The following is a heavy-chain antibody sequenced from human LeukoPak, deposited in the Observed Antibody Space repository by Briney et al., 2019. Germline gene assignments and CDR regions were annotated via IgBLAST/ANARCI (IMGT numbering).Heavy chain of an antibody. D-gene: IGHD1-26*01. CDR1: GFTFSSYA. CDR2: ISGSGGST. CDR3: AKAFGWSGSLGYFDY. J-gene: IGHJ4*02. V-gene: IGHV3-23*01. Sequence: GGSLRLSCAASGFTFSSYATSWVRQAPGKGLEWVSAISGSGGSTYYADSVKGRFTISRDNSKNTLYLQMNSLRAEDTVVYYCAKAFGWSGSLGYFDYWGQGTLVTVSS.